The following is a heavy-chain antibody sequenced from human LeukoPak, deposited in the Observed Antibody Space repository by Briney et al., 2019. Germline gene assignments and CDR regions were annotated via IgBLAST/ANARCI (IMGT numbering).Heavy chain of an antibody. J-gene: IGHJ4*02. CDR1: GGSISSYY. V-gene: IGHV4-59*01. CDR3: ARAGPSDYDILTGYLPPGYFDY. CDR2: IYYSGST. D-gene: IGHD3-9*01. Sequence: SETLSLTCTVSGGSISSYYWSWIRQPPGKGLEWIGYIYYSGSTNYNPSLKSRVTISVDTSKNQFSLKLSSVTAADTAVYYCARAGPSDYDILTGYLPPGYFDYRGQGTLVTVSS.